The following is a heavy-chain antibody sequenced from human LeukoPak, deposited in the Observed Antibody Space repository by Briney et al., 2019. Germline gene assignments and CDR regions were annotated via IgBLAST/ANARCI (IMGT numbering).Heavy chain of an antibody. D-gene: IGHD2-15*01. CDR1: GFTFSSYW. V-gene: IGHV3-74*01. CDR3: ARDWGGGRCY. CDR2: ISTDGFST. Sequence: GGSLRLSCAASGFTFSSYWMHWVRQARGKGLVWVSRISTDGFSTIYADSVKGRFTISRDNARNSLYLQMNSLRVEDTAVYYCARDWGGGRCYWGQGTLVTVSS. J-gene: IGHJ4*02.